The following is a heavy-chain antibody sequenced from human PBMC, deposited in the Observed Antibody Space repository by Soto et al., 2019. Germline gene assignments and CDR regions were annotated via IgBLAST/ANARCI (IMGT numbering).Heavy chain of an antibody. CDR2: ISSSGNTV. J-gene: IGHJ4*02. D-gene: IGHD2-2*01. Sequence: PGGSLRLSCAASRFTFSTYEMIWVRQAPGKGLEWVSYISSSGNTVYYAGSVKGRFTISRDNTRNSLYLQMNSLRDEDTSLYYCVRYCSSTLCNGVATRTFDYWGQGTMVTVSS. V-gene: IGHV3-48*03. CDR3: VRYCSSTLCNGVATRTFDY. CDR1: RFTFSTYE.